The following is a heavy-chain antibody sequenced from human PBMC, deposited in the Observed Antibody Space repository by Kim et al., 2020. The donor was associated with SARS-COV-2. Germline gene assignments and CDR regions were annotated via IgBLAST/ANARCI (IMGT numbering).Heavy chain of an antibody. D-gene: IGHD2-21*02. V-gene: IGHV3-48*02. CDR2: ISSSSSTI. CDR3: ASVGGDCKNCPTVY. CDR1: GFTFSSYS. J-gene: IGHJ4*02. Sequence: GGSLRLSCAASGFTFSSYSMNWVRQAPGKGLEWVSYISSSSSTIYYADSVKGRFTISRDNAKNSLYLQMNSLRDEDTAVYYCASVGGDCKNCPTVYWGQGTLVTVSS.